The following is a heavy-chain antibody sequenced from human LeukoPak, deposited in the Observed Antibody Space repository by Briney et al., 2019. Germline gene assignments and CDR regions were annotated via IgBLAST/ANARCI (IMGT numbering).Heavy chain of an antibody. CDR2: IRSTANGYAT. D-gene: IGHD2-2*01. CDR1: GFTFSGSA. Sequence: GGSLRLSCAASGFTFSGSALHWVRQASGKGLEWVGRIRSTANGYATAYAASVKGRFTISRDDSKNTAYLQMDSLKTEDTAVYYCAKDRHAPGRYCSSTTCFPFDLWGQGTLVTVSS. J-gene: IGHJ4*02. V-gene: IGHV3-73*01. CDR3: AKDRHAPGRYCSSTTCFPFDL.